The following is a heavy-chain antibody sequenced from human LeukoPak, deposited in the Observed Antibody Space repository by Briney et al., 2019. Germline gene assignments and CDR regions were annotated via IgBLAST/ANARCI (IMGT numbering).Heavy chain of an antibody. CDR1: GGSFSGYY. Sequence: SETLSLTCAVYGGSFSGYYWSWIRQPPGKGLEWIGEINHSGSTNYNPSLKSRVTISVGTSKNQFSLKLSSVTAADTAVYYCARVGRGYSYGYAYWGQGTLVTVSS. CDR3: ARVGRGYSYGYAY. CDR2: INHSGST. J-gene: IGHJ4*02. D-gene: IGHD5-18*01. V-gene: IGHV4-34*01.